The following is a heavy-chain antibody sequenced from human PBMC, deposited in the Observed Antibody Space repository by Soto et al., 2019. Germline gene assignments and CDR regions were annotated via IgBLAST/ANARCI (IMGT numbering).Heavy chain of an antibody. CDR3: VRLGSGYDYDAIDI. V-gene: IGHV4-39*01. Sequence: SETLSLTCTVSAGSISSTTHYWGWIRQPPGKGLEWIGSIFYSGSTYYSPSLKSRVTISVDTSKNQFSLKLSSVTAADTAVYYCVRLGSGYDYDAIDIWGQGTMVTVSS. J-gene: IGHJ3*02. CDR2: IFYSGST. CDR1: AGSISSTTHY. D-gene: IGHD5-12*01.